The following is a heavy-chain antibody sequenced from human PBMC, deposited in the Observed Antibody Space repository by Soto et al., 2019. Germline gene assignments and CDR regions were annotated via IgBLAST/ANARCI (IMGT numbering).Heavy chain of an antibody. J-gene: IGHJ4*02. Sequence: QVQLQQWGAGLLKPSETLSLTCAVYGGSFSGYYWSWIRQPPGKGLEWIGEINHSGSTNYNPSLKSRVTISVDTSKNQFSLKLSSVTAADTAVYYCARGRLGTYLYYFDYWGQGTLVTVSS. CDR3: ARGRLGTYLYYFDY. D-gene: IGHD3-16*01. CDR1: GGSFSGYY. V-gene: IGHV4-34*01. CDR2: INHSGST.